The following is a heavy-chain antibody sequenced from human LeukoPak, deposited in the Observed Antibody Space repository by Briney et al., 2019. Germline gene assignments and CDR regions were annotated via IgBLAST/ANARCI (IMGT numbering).Heavy chain of an antibody. J-gene: IGHJ4*02. CDR3: ASLPITDTAMVYDY. V-gene: IGHV3-74*01. Sequence: HSGGSLRLSCAASGFTFSSYWMHWVRQAPGKGLVWVSRINSDGSSTSYADSVKGRFTISRDNAKNTLYLQMNSLRAEDTAVYYCASLPITDTAMVYDYWGQGTLVTVSS. D-gene: IGHD5-18*01. CDR2: INSDGSST. CDR1: GFTFSSYW.